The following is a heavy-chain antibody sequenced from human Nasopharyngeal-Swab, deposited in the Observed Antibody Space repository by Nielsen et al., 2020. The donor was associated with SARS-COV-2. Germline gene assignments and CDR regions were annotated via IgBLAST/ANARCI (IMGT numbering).Heavy chain of an antibody. J-gene: IGHJ4*02. CDR1: GYTLTELS. Sequence: ASVKVSCKVSGYTLTELSMHWVRQAPGKGLEWMGGFDPEDGETIYAQKFQGRVTMTEDTSTDTAYTELSSLRSEDTAVYYCATSYAIFGVVTPFDYWGQGTLVTVSS. V-gene: IGHV1-24*01. D-gene: IGHD3-3*01. CDR2: FDPEDGET. CDR3: ATSYAIFGVVTPFDY.